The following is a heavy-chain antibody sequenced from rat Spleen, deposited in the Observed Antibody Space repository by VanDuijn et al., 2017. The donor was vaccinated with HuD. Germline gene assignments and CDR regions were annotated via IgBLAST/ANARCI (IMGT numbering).Heavy chain of an antibody. CDR3: ARAYYYDGSSHFDY. Sequence: QVQLMESGPGLVQPSETLSLTCTVSGFSLTSYNVHWVRQPPGKGLEWMGVMWSGGSTDYNSALKSRLSISRDTSKNQVFLKMNSLQSEDTTTYYCARAYYYDGSSHFDYWGQGVMVTVSS. D-gene: IGHD1-12*02. CDR2: MWSGGST. J-gene: IGHJ2*01. CDR1: GFSLTSYN. V-gene: IGHV2-45*01.